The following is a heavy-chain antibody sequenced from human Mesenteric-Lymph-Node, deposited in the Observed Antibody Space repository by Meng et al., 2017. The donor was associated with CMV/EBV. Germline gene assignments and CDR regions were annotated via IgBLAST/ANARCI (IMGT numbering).Heavy chain of an antibody. D-gene: IGHD1-14*01. CDR2: IYSGGSST. Sequence: LSLTCAASGFTFSSYAMSWVRQAPGKGLEWVSVIYSGGSSTYYADSVKGRFTISRDNSKNTLYLQMNSLRAEDTAVYYCAKEHREGYYGMDVWGQGTTVTVSS. CDR3: AKEHREGYYGMDV. J-gene: IGHJ6*02. CDR1: GFTFSSYA. V-gene: IGHV3-23*03.